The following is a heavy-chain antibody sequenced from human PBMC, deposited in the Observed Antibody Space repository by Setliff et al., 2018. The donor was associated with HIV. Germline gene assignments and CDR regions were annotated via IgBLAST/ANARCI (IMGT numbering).Heavy chain of an antibody. D-gene: IGHD3-10*01. CDR2: VYTSGST. Sequence: SETLSLTCTVSGGSISSYYGSWTRQPAGKGLEWIGRVYTSGSTNYNPSLKSRVTISVDTSKNQFSLKLSSVTAADTAVYYCARGHRRITMVRGVSHFDYWGQGTLVTVSS. CDR3: ARGHRRITMVRGVSHFDY. V-gene: IGHV4-4*07. J-gene: IGHJ4*02. CDR1: GGSISSYY.